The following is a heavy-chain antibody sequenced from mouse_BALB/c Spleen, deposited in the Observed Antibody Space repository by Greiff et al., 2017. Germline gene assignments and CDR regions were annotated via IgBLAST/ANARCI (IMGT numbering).Heavy chain of an antibody. CDR1: GFTFSSYA. CDR3: ARGRYYYGSSQYYFDY. V-gene: IGHV5-9-4*01. Sequence: EVKVVESGGGLVKPGGSLKLSCAASGFTFSSYAMSWVRQSPEKRLEWVAEISSGGSYTYYPDTVTGRFTISRDNAKNTLYLEMSSLRSEDTAMYYCARGRYYYGSSQYYFDYWGQGTTLTVSS. CDR2: ISSGGSYT. J-gene: IGHJ2*01. D-gene: IGHD1-1*01.